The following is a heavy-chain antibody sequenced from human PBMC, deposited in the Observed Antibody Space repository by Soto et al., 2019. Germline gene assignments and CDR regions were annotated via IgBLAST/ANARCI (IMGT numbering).Heavy chain of an antibody. V-gene: IGHV4-31*03. J-gene: IGHJ4*02. Sequence: QVQLQGSGPGLVKPSQTLSLTCTVSGGSVSSGSYYWSWIRPHPGRVLEWIGYIYYTGNTYYNPSLKSRLAISVYTSKTQVYMTLTSVTAEDTAVYYLARDPRSAYYHDHCGQGTLVTVSS. CDR2: IYYTGNT. CDR1: GGSVSSGSYY. D-gene: IGHD3-3*01. CDR3: ARDPRSAYYHDH.